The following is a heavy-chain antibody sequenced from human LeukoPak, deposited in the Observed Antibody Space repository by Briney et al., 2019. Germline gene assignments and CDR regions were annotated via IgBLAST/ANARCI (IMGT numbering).Heavy chain of an antibody. D-gene: IGHD3-22*01. CDR3: AKVRVVVIHDAFDI. CDR1: GFTFRVYA. Sequence: GGSLRLSCVASGFTFRVYALTWVRQAPGKGLEWVSAISGSGTRTHYADSVAGRFTISRDNSKNTVYLQMSSLRAEDTAVYYCAKVRVVVIHDAFDIWGQGTMVTVSS. V-gene: IGHV3-23*01. CDR2: ISGSGTRT. J-gene: IGHJ3*02.